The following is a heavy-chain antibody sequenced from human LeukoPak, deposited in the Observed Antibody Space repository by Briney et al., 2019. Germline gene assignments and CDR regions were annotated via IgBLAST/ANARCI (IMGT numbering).Heavy chain of an antibody. Sequence: SETLSLTCTVSGGSISSNNYYWGWIRQPPGKGLEWIGSIYYSGSTYYNPSLKGRVTISVDTSKNQSSLKLSSVTAADTAVYYCARVDYYYYFGMDVWGQGTTVTVSS. CDR2: IYYSGST. CDR1: GGSISSNNYY. CDR3: ARVDYYYYFGMDV. V-gene: IGHV4-39*01. J-gene: IGHJ6*02.